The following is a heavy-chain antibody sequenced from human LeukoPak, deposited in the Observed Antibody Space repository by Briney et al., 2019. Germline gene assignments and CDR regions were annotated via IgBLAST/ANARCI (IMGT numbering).Heavy chain of an antibody. CDR2: ISGSGGST. V-gene: IGHV3-23*01. D-gene: IGHD3-22*01. CDR3: GNAYGSSGYYYDY. J-gene: IGHJ4*02. CDR1: GFTFISYA. Sequence: PGGSLRLSCAASGFTFISYAMSWVRQAPGKGLEWVSAISGSGGSTYYADSVKGRFTISIDNSKNTLYLQMNSLRAEDTAVYYCGNAYGSSGYYYDYWGQGTLVTVSS.